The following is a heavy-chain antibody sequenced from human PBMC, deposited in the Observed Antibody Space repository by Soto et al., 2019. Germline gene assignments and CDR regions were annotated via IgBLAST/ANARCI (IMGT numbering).Heavy chain of an antibody. CDR3: VGSLMSRAMESFDY. J-gene: IGHJ4*02. V-gene: IGHV4-59*01. CDR2: ISYTVDG. Sequence: HVQLQESGPGLVKPSEPLSLTCSVSAGSISRYYWGWVRQSPGEGLEWLAHISYTVDGSYNPSLKRRVTTSLDTSKNQIALSLMSVTAADTAVYYCVGSLMSRAMESFDYWGQGTLVTVTS. D-gene: IGHD5-18*01. CDR1: AGSISRYY.